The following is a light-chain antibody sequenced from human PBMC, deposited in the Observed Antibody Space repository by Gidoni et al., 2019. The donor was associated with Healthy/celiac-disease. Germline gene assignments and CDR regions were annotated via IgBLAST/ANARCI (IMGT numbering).Light chain of an antibody. J-gene: IGKJ1*01. V-gene: IGKV3-15*01. Sequence: EIVMTPAPATLSVSPGDRATLSCRASQGVSSNLAWYQQKPGQAPRLLIYGASTMATGIPSRFSGSGSGTEFTLTISSLQSEDFAVYYCQQYNNCPRTFGQGTKVEIK. CDR3: QQYNNCPRT. CDR2: GAS. CDR1: QGVSSN.